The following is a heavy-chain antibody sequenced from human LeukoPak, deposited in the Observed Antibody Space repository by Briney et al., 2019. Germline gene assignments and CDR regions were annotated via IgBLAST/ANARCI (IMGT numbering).Heavy chain of an antibody. Sequence: PGGSLRLSCAASGFTVSSNYMSWVRQAPGKGLEWVSVIYSGGSTYYADSVKGRFTISRDNSKNTLYLQMNSLRAEDTPVYYCARETQYYFDYWGQGTLVTVSS. J-gene: IGHJ4*02. V-gene: IGHV3-53*01. CDR3: ARETQYYFDY. CDR1: GFTVSSNY. CDR2: IYSGGST.